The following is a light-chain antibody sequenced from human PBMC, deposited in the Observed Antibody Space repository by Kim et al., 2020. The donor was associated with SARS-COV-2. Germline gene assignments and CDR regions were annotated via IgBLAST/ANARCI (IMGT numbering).Light chain of an antibody. V-gene: IGLV3-21*04. CDR1: NIGSKS. CDR2: YVS. CDR3: QVWDSSSDHVV. J-gene: IGLJ2*01. Sequence: APGKTARITCGGNNIGSKSVHWYQKKPGQAPVLVIYYVSDRPSGIPERFSGSNSGNTATLTISRVEAGDEADYYCQVWDSSSDHVVFGGGTQLTVL.